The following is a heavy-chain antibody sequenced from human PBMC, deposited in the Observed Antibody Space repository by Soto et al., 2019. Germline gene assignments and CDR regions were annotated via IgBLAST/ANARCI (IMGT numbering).Heavy chain of an antibody. CDR3: ARGRRGYSYGYRLSFDY. CDR1: GGSFSGYY. J-gene: IGHJ4*02. CDR2: INHSGST. D-gene: IGHD5-18*01. Sequence: QVQLQQWGAGLLKPSETLSLTCAVYGGSFSGYYWSWIRQPPGKGLEWIGEINHSGSTNYNPSLKSRVTISVDTSKSQFSLKLSSVTAADTAVYYCARGRRGYSYGYRLSFDYWGQGTLVTVSS. V-gene: IGHV4-34*01.